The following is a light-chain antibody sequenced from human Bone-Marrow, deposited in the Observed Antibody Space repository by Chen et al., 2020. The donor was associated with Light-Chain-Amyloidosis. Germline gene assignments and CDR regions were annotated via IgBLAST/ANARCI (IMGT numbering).Light chain of an antibody. CDR3: CSDAGSCIWV. CDR1: SNDIGSYDL. Sequence: QSALTQPASVSGSPGQSITLSCTGTSNDIGSYDLISWYQQHPGTAPRVIIYDFNKRPSGVSNRFAGAKSGNTASLAISGLQAEDEANYYCCSDAGSCIWVFGGGTKVAVL. V-gene: IGLV2-23*02. CDR2: DFN. J-gene: IGLJ3*02.